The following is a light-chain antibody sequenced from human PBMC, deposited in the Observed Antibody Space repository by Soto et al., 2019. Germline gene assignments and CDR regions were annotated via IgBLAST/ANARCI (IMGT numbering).Light chain of an antibody. Sequence: ETLMTQSPATLSVSPGERATLSCRASQSVNNNLAWYQQKLGQAPRVLIYGESTRATGIPARFTGSGSGTEFILTITSLQSEDSAVYYCQEYNTWPWTFGQGTKVEFK. CDR1: QSVNNN. V-gene: IGKV3-15*01. CDR3: QEYNTWPWT. J-gene: IGKJ1*01. CDR2: GES.